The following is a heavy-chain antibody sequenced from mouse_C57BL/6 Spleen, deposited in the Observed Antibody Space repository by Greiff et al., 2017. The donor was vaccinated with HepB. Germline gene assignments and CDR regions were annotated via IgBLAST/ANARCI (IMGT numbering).Heavy chain of an antibody. V-gene: IGHV1-15*01. CDR3: TRPYCYAMDY. CDR1: GYTFTDYE. CDR2: IDPETGGT. Sequence: QVQLQQSGAELVRPGASVTLSCKASGYTFTDYEMHWVKQTPVHGLEWIGAIDPETGGTAYNQKFKGKAILTADKSSSTAYMERRSLTSEDSAVYDSTRPYCYAMDYWGQGTSVTVSS. J-gene: IGHJ4*01.